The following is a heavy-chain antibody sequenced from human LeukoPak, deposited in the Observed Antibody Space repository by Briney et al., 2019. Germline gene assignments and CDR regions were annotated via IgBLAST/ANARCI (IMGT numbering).Heavy chain of an antibody. J-gene: IGHJ4*02. CDR2: ISGSGGST. Sequence: GGSLRLSCAASGFTFSSYAMSWVRQVPGKGLEWVSAISGSGGSTYYADSVKGRFTISRDNSKNTLYLQMNSLRAEDTAVYYCAKAFGRAFGELGYWGQGTLVTVSS. V-gene: IGHV3-23*01. D-gene: IGHD3-10*01. CDR3: AKAFGRAFGELGY. CDR1: GFTFSSYA.